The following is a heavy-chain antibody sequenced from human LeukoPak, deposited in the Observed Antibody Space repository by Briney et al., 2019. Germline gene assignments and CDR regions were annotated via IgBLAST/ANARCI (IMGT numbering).Heavy chain of an antibody. J-gene: IGHJ5*02. CDR3: ARGRRYFDWIPLGWFDP. CDR2: IYYSGST. Sequence: SETLSLTCTVSGGSISSSSYYWGWIRQPPGKGLEWIGSIYYSGSTYYNPSLKSRVTISVDTSKNQFSLKLSSVTAADTAVYYCARGRRYFDWIPLGWFDPWGQGTLVTVSS. V-gene: IGHV4-39*01. CDR1: GGSISSSSYY. D-gene: IGHD3-9*01.